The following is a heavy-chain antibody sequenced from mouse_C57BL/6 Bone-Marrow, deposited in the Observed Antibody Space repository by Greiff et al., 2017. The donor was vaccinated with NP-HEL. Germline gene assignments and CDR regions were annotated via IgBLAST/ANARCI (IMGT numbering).Heavy chain of an antibody. CDR3: AIAGIYYDYDPY. J-gene: IGHJ3*01. V-gene: IGHV1-74*01. Sequence: QVQLQQPGAELVKPGASVKVSCKASGYTFTSYWMHWVKQRPGQGLEWIGRIHPSDSDTNYNQKFKGKATLTVDKSSSTAYMQLSSLTSEVSAVYYCAIAGIYYDYDPYWGQGTLVTVSA. CDR1: GYTFTSYW. CDR2: IHPSDSDT. D-gene: IGHD2-4*01.